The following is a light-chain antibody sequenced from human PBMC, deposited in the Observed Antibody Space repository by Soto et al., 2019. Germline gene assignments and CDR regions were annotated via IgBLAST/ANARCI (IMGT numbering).Light chain of an antibody. CDR2: GAS. CDR1: QSLSSNY. CDR3: QHSADSWT. V-gene: IGKV3-20*01. Sequence: EILLTQSPGTLSLSAGERATLSCRASQSLSSNYLAWYQQRPGQAPRLLIYGASTRATGIPARFSGSGSGTDFTLTISRLEPEDFAMDYCQHSADSWTFGQGTQVLVK. J-gene: IGKJ1*01.